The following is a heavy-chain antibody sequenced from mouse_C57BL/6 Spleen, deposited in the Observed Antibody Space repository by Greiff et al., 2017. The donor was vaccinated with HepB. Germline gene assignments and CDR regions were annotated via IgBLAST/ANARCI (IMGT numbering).Heavy chain of an antibody. D-gene: IGHD1-1*01. V-gene: IGHV1-82*01. CDR1: GYAFSSSW. CDR3: ARSTTVVPYAMDY. J-gene: IGHJ4*01. Sequence: VQLQQSGPELVKPGASVKISCKASGYAFSSSWMNWVKQRPGKGLEWIGRIYPGDGDTNYNGKFKGKATLTADKSSSTAYMQLSSLTSEDSAVYFCARSTTVVPYAMDYWGQGTSVTVSS. CDR2: IYPGDGDT.